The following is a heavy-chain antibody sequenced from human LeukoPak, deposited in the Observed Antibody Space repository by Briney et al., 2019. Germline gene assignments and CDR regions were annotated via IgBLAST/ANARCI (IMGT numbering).Heavy chain of an antibody. CDR3: ARDGPCGSTSCYALDY. J-gene: IGHJ4*02. CDR2: INPNSGGT. CDR1: GYTFTGYY. V-gene: IGHV1-2*02. Sequence: ASVKVSCKASGYTFTGYYMHWVRQAPGQGLEWMEWINPNSGGTNYAQKFQGRVTMTRDTSISTACMELSRLRSDDTAVYYCARDGPCGSTSCYALDYWGQGTLVTVSS. D-gene: IGHD2-2*01.